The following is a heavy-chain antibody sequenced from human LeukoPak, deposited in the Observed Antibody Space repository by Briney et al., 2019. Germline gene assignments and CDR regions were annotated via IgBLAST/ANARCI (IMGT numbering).Heavy chain of an antibody. CDR3: ARDPSHYCSSTSCYFYYYYYGMDV. Sequence: GGSLRLSCAASGFTFSSYGMHWVRQAPGKGLEWVAVIWYDGSNKYYADSVKGRFTISRDNSKNTLYLQMNSLRAEDTAVYYCARDPSHYCSSTSCYFYYYYYGMDVWGQGTTVTVSS. V-gene: IGHV3-33*01. CDR2: IWYDGSNK. CDR1: GFTFSSYG. D-gene: IGHD2-2*01. J-gene: IGHJ6*02.